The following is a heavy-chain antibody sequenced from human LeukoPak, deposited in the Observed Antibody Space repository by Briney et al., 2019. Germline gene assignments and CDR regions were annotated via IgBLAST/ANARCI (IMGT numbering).Heavy chain of an antibody. V-gene: IGHV4-39*07. D-gene: IGHD3-10*01. CDR3: ARGGWSMVRGAPIDY. Sequence: SETLSLTCTVSGGSISSSSYSWGWIRQPPGKGLEWIGSIYYSGSTYYNPSLKSRVTISVDTSKNQFSLKLSSVTAADTAVYYCARGGWSMVRGAPIDYWGQGTLVTVSS. CDR1: GGSISSSSYS. CDR2: IYYSGST. J-gene: IGHJ4*02.